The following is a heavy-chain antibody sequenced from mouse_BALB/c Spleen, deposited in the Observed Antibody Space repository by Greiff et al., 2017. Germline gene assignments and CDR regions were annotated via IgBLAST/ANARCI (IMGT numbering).Heavy chain of an antibody. CDR3: TRYYGFAY. J-gene: IGHJ3*01. V-gene: IGHV1-15*01. Sequence: QVQLQQSGAELVRPGASVTLSCKASGYTFTDYEMHWVKQTPVHGLEWIGAIDPETGGTAYNQKFKGKATLTADKSSSTAYMELRSLTSEDSAVYYCTRYYGFAYWGQGTLVTVSA. CDR1: GYTFTDYE. CDR2: IDPETGGT. D-gene: IGHD1-1*01.